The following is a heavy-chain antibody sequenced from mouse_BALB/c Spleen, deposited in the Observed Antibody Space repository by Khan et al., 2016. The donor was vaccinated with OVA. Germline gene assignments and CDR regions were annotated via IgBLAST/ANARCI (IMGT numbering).Heavy chain of an antibody. Sequence: QIQLVQSGPELKKPGETVKISCKASGYNFTNYGMNWVKQAPGKGLKWMGWINTYTEKPTYADDFKGRFAFSLETSASTAYLQINNHKNEDTATYFCARGYWYFDVWGAGTTVTVSS. CDR1: GYNFTNYG. J-gene: IGHJ1*01. CDR3: ARGYWYFDV. CDR2: INTYTEKP. V-gene: IGHV9-3-1*01.